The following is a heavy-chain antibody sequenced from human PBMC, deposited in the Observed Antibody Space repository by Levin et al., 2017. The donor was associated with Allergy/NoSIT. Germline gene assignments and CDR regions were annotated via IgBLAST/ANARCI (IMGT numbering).Heavy chain of an antibody. D-gene: IGHD2-8*02. V-gene: IGHV4-4*07. CDR1: GGSIINYC. J-gene: IGHJ3*02. Sequence: SQTLSLTCSVSGGSIINYCWNWIRQPAGKGLEWIGRVYTSGFTNFHPSLRSRLNMSLDTSKNQVSLRLNSVTAAATAVYFCARDRERMRRRCSGNEGYFSDAVDNWGQGIMVTVSS. CDR3: ARDRERMRRRCSGNEGYFSDAVDN. CDR2: VYTSGFT.